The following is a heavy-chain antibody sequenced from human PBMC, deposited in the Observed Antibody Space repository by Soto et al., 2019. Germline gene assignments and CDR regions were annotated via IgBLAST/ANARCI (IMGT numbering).Heavy chain of an antibody. J-gene: IGHJ4*02. CDR2: IWYDGTQK. CDR1: GFTFNTYS. D-gene: IGHD4-17*01. V-gene: IGHV3-33*01. Sequence: SGGSLRLSCEASGFTFNTYSMHWVHQPPGKGLEWLAAIWYDGTQKYYADSVKGRFIISRDNSKKTLYLEMNSLRAEDTAVYYCARAGGTTVTGLWHFDSWGQGTLVTVSS. CDR3: ARAGGTTVTGLWHFDS.